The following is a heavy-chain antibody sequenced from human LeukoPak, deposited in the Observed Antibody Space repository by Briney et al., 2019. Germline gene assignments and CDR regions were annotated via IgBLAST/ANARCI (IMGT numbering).Heavy chain of an antibody. Sequence: SETLSLTCAVYGGSFSGYYWSWIRQPPGKGLEWIGEINHSGSTNYNPSLKSRVTISVDTSKNQFSLKLSSVTAADTAVYYCAGGGYDFWSGYSNLDYWGQGTLVTVSS. CDR1: GGSFSGYY. V-gene: IGHV4-34*01. CDR3: AGGGYDFWSGYSNLDY. D-gene: IGHD3-3*01. J-gene: IGHJ4*02. CDR2: INHSGST.